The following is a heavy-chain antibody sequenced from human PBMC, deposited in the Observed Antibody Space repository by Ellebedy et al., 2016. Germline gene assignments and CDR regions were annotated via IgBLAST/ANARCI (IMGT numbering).Heavy chain of an antibody. V-gene: IGHV3-33*01. Sequence: GGSLRLSCAASGFTFSSYGMHWVRQAPGKGLEWVAVIWYDGSNKYYADSVKGRFTISRDNSKNTLYLQMNSLRAEDTAVYYCARGKWELATFDYWGQGTLVTVSS. CDR2: IWYDGSNK. J-gene: IGHJ4*02. D-gene: IGHD1-26*01. CDR1: GFTFSSYG. CDR3: ARGKWELATFDY.